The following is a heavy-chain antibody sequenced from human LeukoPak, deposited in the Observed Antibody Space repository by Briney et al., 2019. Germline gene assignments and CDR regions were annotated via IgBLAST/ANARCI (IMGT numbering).Heavy chain of an antibody. D-gene: IGHD6-13*01. Sequence: SETLSLTCAVSGYSISSGYYWDWIRQPPGKGVEWIGTIYHSGSTYYNPSLKSRVSISVATSKNQFSLKLSSVTAADTAVYYCARHSGMAAGDYWGQGTLVTVSS. CDR3: ARHSGMAAGDY. V-gene: IGHV4-38-2*01. J-gene: IGHJ4*02. CDR2: IYHSGST. CDR1: GYSISSGYY.